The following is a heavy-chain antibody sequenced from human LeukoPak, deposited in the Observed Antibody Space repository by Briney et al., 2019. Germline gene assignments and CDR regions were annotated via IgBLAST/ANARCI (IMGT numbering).Heavy chain of an antibody. J-gene: IGHJ4*02. Sequence: GGSLRLSCAASGFTFSSYGIHWVRQAPGKGLEWVAFIRYDGNNKYYADSVKGRFTISRDNSKNTLYLQMNSLRAEDTAVYYCAKDRGSGWYYYFDYWGQGTLVTVPS. CDR2: IRYDGNNK. D-gene: IGHD6-19*01. V-gene: IGHV3-30*02. CDR1: GFTFSSYG. CDR3: AKDRGSGWYYYFDY.